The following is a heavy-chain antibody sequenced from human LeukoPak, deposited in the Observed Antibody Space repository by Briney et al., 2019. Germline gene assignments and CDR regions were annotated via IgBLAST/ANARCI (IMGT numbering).Heavy chain of an antibody. CDR2: ISYDGSNK. CDR1: GFTFSSYA. V-gene: IGHV3-30-3*01. CDR3: ARGPNETFLEFDY. J-gene: IGHJ4*02. D-gene: IGHD3-3*02. Sequence: GGSLRLSCAASGFTFSSYAMHWVRQAPGKGLEWVAVISYDGSNKYYADSVKGRFTISRDNSKNTLYLQMNSLRAEDTAVYYCARGPNETFLEFDYWGQGTLVTVSS.